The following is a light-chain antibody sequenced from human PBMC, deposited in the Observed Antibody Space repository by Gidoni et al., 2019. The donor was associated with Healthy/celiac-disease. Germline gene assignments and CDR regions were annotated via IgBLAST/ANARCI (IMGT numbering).Light chain of an antibody. CDR1: SSNIGAGYD. V-gene: IGLV1-40*01. CDR2: GNS. J-gene: IGLJ1*01. CDR3: QSYDSSLSVYV. Sequence: QSVLTQPTSVSGAPGQRVTIPCTGSSSNIGAGYDVHWYQQLPGTAPKLLIYGNSNRPSGVPDRFSGSKSGTSASLAITGLQAEDEADYYCQSYDSSLSVYVFGTGTKVTVL.